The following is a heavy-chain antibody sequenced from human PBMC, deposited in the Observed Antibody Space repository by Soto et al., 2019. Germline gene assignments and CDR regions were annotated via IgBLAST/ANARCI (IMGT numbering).Heavy chain of an antibody. J-gene: IGHJ6*02. CDR1: GFTFSTSE. D-gene: IGHD3-10*01. CDR2: IVSSATTK. Sequence: PGGSLRLSCVVSGFTFSTSEMTWVRQAPGKGLEWVSYIVSSATTKYYADSVKGRFTISRDNAKNSLFLQMNSLRAEDTAVYYCAKVLYASESFDSEEAPYGMDVWGQGTTVTVSS. V-gene: IGHV3-48*03. CDR3: AKVLYASESFDSEEAPYGMDV.